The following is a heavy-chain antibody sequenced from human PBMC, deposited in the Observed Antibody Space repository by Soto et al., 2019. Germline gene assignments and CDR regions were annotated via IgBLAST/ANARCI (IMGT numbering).Heavy chain of an antibody. V-gene: IGHV3-30*18. CDR1: GFTFSSYG. D-gene: IGHD1-7*01. J-gene: IGHJ4*02. CDR3: AKGPHAELELRDSIDY. Sequence: GSLRLSCAASGFTFSSYGMHWVRQAPGKGLEWVAVISYDGSNKYYADSVKGRFTISRDNSKNTLYLQMNSLRAEDTAVYYCAKGPHAELELRDSIDYWGQGTLVTVSS. CDR2: ISYDGSNK.